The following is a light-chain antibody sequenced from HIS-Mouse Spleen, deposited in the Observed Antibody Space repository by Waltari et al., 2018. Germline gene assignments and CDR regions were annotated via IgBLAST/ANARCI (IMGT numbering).Light chain of an antibody. CDR1: QSVSSSY. Sequence: EIVLTQSPGTLSLSPGERATLSCRASQSVSSSYLAWYQQKPGQAPRPLIDGATSRATGIPDRVSGSGSGTDFTLTISRLEPEDFEVYYCQQYGSSWTFGQGTKVEIK. J-gene: IGKJ1*01. CDR3: QQYGSSWT. V-gene: IGKV3-20*01. CDR2: GAT.